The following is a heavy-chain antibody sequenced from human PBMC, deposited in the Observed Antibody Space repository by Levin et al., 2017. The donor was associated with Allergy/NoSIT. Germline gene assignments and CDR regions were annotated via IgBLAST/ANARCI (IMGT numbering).Heavy chain of an antibody. Sequence: PGGSLRLSCAASGFIYSSYWMSWVRQAPGKGLEWVANIKQDGSEKYYVDSVKGRFTISRDNAKDSVFLQMNSLRVEDTALYYCVRDRKGYCSGVSCYSDYWGRGIPVTVAA. CDR3: VRDRKGYCSGVSCYSDY. CDR2: IKQDGSEK. V-gene: IGHV3-7*01. CDR1: GFIYSSYW. D-gene: IGHD2-15*01. J-gene: IGHJ4*02.